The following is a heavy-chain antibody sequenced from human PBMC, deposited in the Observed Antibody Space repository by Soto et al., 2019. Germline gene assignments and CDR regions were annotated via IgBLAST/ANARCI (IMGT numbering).Heavy chain of an antibody. CDR3: ASILIEAPGGSPPDDS. V-gene: IGHV1-8*01. Sequence: QVQLVQSGADVKKPGASVKVSCKASGYTFPSYDMYWVRPATGQGLAWMGWMNPNSGNTGYAQKFQGRVTMTRNTSISTAYMELSSLRSEDTAVYYCASILIEAPGGSPPDDSWGQGTLVTVSS. J-gene: IGHJ4*02. D-gene: IGHD3-16*01. CDR2: MNPNSGNT. CDR1: GYTFPSYD.